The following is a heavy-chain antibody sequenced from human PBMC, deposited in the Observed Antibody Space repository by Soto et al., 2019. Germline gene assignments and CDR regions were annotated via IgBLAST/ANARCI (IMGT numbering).Heavy chain of an antibody. CDR1: GFSLTTSGVG. Sequence: QITLKESGPTLVKPTQTLTLTCTFSGFSLTTSGVGVGWIRQPPGTALEWLALLYWDDDKRYSPSLKRRLTSTVDTSNNQAVLTMTNRDPVETGTYICAHSSGRSGDYWGQGTLVTVSS. CDR3: AHSSGRSGDY. J-gene: IGHJ4*02. D-gene: IGHD3-10*01. V-gene: IGHV2-5*02. CDR2: LYWDDDK.